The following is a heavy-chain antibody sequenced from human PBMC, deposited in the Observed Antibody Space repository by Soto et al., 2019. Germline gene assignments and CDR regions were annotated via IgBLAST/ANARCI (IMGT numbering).Heavy chain of an antibody. V-gene: IGHV3-23*01. CDR1: GFTFSNYA. CDR2: ISGSGGST. CDR3: AKDQASSWYEIYY. J-gene: IGHJ4*02. D-gene: IGHD6-13*01. Sequence: EVQLLESGGGLVQPGGSLRLSCAASGFTFSNYAVTWVRQAPGKGLEWVSTISGSGGSTYYADSVKGRFTISRDNSKNTLYLQMNSLRAENTAVYYCAKDQASSWYEIYYSGQGTLVTVSS.